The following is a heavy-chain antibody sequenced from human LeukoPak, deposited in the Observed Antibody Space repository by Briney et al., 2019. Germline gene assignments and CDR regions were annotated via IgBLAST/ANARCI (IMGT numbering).Heavy chain of an antibody. CDR1: GYTFTGYY. D-gene: IGHD3-22*01. V-gene: IGHV1-2*02. Sequence: ASVKVSCKASGYTFTGYYMHWVRQAPGQGLEWMGWINPDSGGTNYAQKFQGRVTMTRDTSISTAYMELSRLRSDDTAVYYCARFRDSSGYYAVYFDYWGQGTLVTVSS. CDR3: ARFRDSSGYYAVYFDY. CDR2: INPDSGGT. J-gene: IGHJ4*02.